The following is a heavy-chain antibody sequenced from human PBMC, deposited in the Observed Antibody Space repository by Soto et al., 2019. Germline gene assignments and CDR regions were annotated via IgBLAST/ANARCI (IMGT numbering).Heavy chain of an antibody. D-gene: IGHD1-26*01. CDR3: ARGGGWELLRWGEY. Sequence: GGSLRLSCAVSGFTFSSYAMSWVRQAPGKGLEWVSGISASGGSAYYADSLKGRFTISRDNSKDTLYLQMNSLRAEDTAVYYCARGGGWELLRWGEYWGHGTLVTVSS. V-gene: IGHV3-23*01. CDR2: ISASGGSA. CDR1: GFTFSSYA. J-gene: IGHJ4*01.